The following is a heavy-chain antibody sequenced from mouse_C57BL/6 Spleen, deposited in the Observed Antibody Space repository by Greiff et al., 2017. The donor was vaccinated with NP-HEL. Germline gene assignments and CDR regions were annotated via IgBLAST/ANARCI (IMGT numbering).Heavy chain of an antibody. J-gene: IGHJ4*01. V-gene: IGHV2-3*01. CDR1: GFSLTSYG. D-gene: IGHD2-5*01. CDR2: IRGDGST. Sequence: VQGVESGPGLVAPSQSLSITCTVSGFSLTSYGVSWVRQPPGKGLEWLGVIRGDGSTNSHSALISRLSISKDNPKSQVFLKLNSLHTDYTATYYCAREDYSNYSYAMDYWGQGTSVTVSS. CDR3: AREDYSNYSYAMDY.